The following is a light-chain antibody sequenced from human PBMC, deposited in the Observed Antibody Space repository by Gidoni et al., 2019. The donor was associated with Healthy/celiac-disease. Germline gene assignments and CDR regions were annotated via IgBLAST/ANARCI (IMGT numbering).Light chain of an antibody. V-gene: IGKV1-5*01. CDR3: QQYNSSPFT. CDR2: DAS. J-gene: IGKJ3*01. CDR1: QSISSW. Sequence: DIQMPQSPSTLSASVGDRVTITCRASQSISSWLAWYQQKPGKAPKLLIYDASSWESGVPSRFSGSGSGTEFTLTISSLQPDDFATYYCQQYNSSPFTFGPGTKVDIK.